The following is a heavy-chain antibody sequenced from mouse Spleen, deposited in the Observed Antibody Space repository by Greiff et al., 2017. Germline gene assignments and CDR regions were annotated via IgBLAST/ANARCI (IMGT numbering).Heavy chain of an antibody. V-gene: IGHV2-2*01. Sequence: VKLQDSGPALVQPSQTLSITSTSSGFSLTAYVLHWVPHSPEKVLEWLGVIWSGGSSDYNAAFISRLSISKDNSKSQVFFKMNSLQADDTAIYYCARIGMDYWGQGTTLTVSS. CDR3: ARIGMDY. CDR1: GFSLTAYV. CDR2: IWSGGSS. D-gene: IGHD2-14*01. J-gene: IGHJ2*01.